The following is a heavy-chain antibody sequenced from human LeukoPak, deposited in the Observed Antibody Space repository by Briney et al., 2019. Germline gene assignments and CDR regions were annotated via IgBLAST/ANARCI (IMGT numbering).Heavy chain of an antibody. CDR3: ARAKIRLSYCSSTSCYPGY. D-gene: IGHD2-2*01. CDR2: ICRSSSYI. CDR1: VFTFSSYS. J-gene: IGHJ4*02. Sequence: GGSLRLSCAASVFTFSSYSINWVRQAPGKGVELVSSICRSSSYIYYADSVKGRFTISRDNAKNSLYLQMNSLRAEDTAVYYCARAKIRLSYCSSTSCYPGYWGQGTLVTVSS. V-gene: IGHV3-21*01.